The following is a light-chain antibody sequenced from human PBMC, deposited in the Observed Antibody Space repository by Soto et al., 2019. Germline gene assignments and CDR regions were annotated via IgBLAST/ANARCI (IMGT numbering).Light chain of an antibody. Sequence: EIVLTQSPGTLSLSPGERATLSCRASQSVSSSYLAWYQQKPGQAPRLLIYGASSRATGIPDRFSGSGSGTDCPLTNSRLEPEDVAVYYGQQYGSSPLWTFGQGTKVEIK. J-gene: IGKJ1*01. V-gene: IGKV3-20*01. CDR1: QSVSSSY. CDR3: QQYGSSPLWT. CDR2: GAS.